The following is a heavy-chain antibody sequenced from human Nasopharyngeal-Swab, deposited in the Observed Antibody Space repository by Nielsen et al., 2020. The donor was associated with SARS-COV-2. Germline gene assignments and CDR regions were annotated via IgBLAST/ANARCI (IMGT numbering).Heavy chain of an antibody. Sequence: GESLKISCAASGFTFSSYGMHWVRQAPGKGLEWVAVISYDGSNKYYADSVKGRFTISRDNSKNTLYLQMNSLRAEDTAVYHCARDPLPIVVVVAATLSYYGMDVWGQGTTVTVSS. D-gene: IGHD2-15*01. CDR2: ISYDGSNK. V-gene: IGHV3-30*03. J-gene: IGHJ6*02. CDR3: ARDPLPIVVVVAATLSYYGMDV. CDR1: GFTFSSYG.